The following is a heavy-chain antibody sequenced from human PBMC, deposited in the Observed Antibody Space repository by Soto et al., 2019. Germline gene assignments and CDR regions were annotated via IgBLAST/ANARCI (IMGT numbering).Heavy chain of an antibody. CDR1: GFTFSNAW. J-gene: IGHJ4*02. V-gene: IGHV3-15*01. Sequence: EVQLVESGGGLVKPGGSLRLFCAASGFTFSNAWMSWVRQVPGKGLEWVGRIKSKGDGGTRDYAAPVKGRFTISRDDAENTLHLQMNSLKTEDTAVYYCTTDRVPFYDFDYWGQGTLVTVSS. D-gene: IGHD2-2*01. CDR3: TTDRVPFYDFDY. CDR2: IKSKGDGGTR.